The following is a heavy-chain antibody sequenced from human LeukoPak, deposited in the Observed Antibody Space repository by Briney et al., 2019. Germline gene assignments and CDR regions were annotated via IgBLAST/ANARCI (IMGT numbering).Heavy chain of an antibody. CDR1: GFAFSSYA. V-gene: IGHV3-23*01. CDR3: AKDRGFWSGYLDY. CDR2: ISGSGGST. J-gene: IGHJ4*02. D-gene: IGHD3-3*01. Sequence: GGSLRLSCAASGFAFSSYAMSWVRQAPGKGLEWVSAISGSGGSTYYADSVRGRFTISRDNSKNTLYLQMNSLRAEDTAVYYCAKDRGFWSGYLDYWGQGTLVTVSS.